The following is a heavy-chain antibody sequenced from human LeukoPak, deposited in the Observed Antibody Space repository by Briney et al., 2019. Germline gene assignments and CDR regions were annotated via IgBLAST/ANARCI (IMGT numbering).Heavy chain of an antibody. CDR2: INSDGSST. CDR3: AKKAGSYYGSGSRFYYYYYMDV. CDR1: GFTFSSYW. V-gene: IGHV3-74*01. J-gene: IGHJ6*03. Sequence: GGSLRLSCAASGFTFSSYWMHWVRQAPGKGLVWVSRINSDGSSTSYADSVKGRFTISRDNAKNTLYLQMNSLRAEDTAVYYCAKKAGSYYGSGSRFYYYYYMDVWGKGTTVTISS. D-gene: IGHD3-10*01.